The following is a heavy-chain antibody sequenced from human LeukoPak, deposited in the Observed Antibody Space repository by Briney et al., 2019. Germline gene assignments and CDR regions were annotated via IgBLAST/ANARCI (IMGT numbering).Heavy chain of an antibody. J-gene: IGHJ5*02. V-gene: IGHV4-59*12. Sequence: SETLSLTCTVSGGSISSYYWSWIRQPPGKGLEWIGYIYYSGTTIYNPSLKSRLTISLDTSKNQFSLNLSSVTAADTAVYYCARDETHFYGSGSSNWFDLWGQGILVTVSS. CDR1: GGSISSYY. CDR3: ARDETHFYGSGSSNWFDL. CDR2: IYYSGTT. D-gene: IGHD3-10*01.